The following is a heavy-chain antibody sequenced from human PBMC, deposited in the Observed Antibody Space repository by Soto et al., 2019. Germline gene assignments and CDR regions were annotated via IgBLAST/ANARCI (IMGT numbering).Heavy chain of an antibody. D-gene: IGHD1-26*01. V-gene: IGHV1-69*13. J-gene: IGHJ6*02. Sequence: VASVKVSCKASGGTFSSYAISWVRQAPGQGLEWMGGIIPIFGTANYAQKFQGRVTITADESTSTAYMELSSLRSEDTAVYYCAGGGPLQKGPDYYYGMDVWGQGTTVTVSS. CDR3: AGGGPLQKGPDYYYGMDV. CDR1: GGTFSSYA. CDR2: IIPIFGTA.